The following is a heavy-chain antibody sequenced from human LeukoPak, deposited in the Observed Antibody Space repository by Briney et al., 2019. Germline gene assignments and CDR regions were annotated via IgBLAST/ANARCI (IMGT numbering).Heavy chain of an antibody. CDR2: IKPDGRQV. CDR3: ARDRAYKTFDY. Sequence: GGSLRLSCAASGFTFRSSWMTWVRQAPGKGLDWVATIKPDGRQVSYLDSVIGRLTISRDNAEHSLFLRMINLRAADTAVYYCARDRAYKTFDYWGQGALVTVSS. V-gene: IGHV3-7*04. CDR1: GFTFRSSW. D-gene: IGHD3-16*01. J-gene: IGHJ4*02.